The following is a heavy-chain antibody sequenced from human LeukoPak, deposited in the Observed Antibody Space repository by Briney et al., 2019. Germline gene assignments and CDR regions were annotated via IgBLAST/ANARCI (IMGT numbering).Heavy chain of an antibody. CDR3: ARVYYDFWSGQPTQGYFDY. CDR2: IYYSGST. J-gene: IGHJ4*02. V-gene: IGHV4-30-4*01. D-gene: IGHD3-3*01. Sequence: SETLSLTCTVSGGSISSGDYYWSWLRQPPGKGLGWIGYIYYSGSTYYNPSLKSRVTISVDTSKNQFSLKLSSVTAADTAVYYCARVYYDFWSGQPTQGYFDYWGQGTLVTVSS. CDR1: GGSISSGDYY.